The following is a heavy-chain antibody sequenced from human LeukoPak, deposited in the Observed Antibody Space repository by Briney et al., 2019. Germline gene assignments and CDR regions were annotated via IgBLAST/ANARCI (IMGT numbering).Heavy chain of an antibody. CDR3: TRGYFDY. Sequence: ASVKVSCKASGYTFTTYGVSWVRQAPGQGLECMGWISTYNGNTNYAQKFQDRVIITTDTSTSTAYMELRSLGSDDTAVYCCTRGYFDYWGQGTLVTVSS. V-gene: IGHV1-18*01. CDR1: GYTFTTYG. J-gene: IGHJ4*02. CDR2: ISTYNGNT.